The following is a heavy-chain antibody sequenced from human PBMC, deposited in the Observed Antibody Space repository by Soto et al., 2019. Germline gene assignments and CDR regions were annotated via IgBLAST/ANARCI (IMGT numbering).Heavy chain of an antibody. D-gene: IGHD3-22*01. CDR2: ISSSSSYI. CDR1: GFTFSTYS. V-gene: IGHV3-21*01. CDR3: ARYDSSGYYWPYYYYGMDV. J-gene: IGHJ6*02. Sequence: EVQLVESGGGLVKPGGSLRLSCAASGFTFSTYSMNWVRQAPGKGLEWVSSISSSSSYIYYADSVKGRFTISRDNPKYSLYLQMNSLRAEDTAVYYCARYDSSGYYWPYYYYGMDVWGQGTTVTVSS.